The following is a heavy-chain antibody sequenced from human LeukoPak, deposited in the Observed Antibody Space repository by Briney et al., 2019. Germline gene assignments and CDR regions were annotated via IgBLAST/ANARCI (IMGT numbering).Heavy chain of an antibody. V-gene: IGHV1-46*01. J-gene: IGHJ4*02. D-gene: IGHD3-22*01. CDR2: INPSGGST. Sequence: ASVKVSCKASGYTITGYYMHWVRQAPGQGLEWMGIINPSGGSTSYARKFQGRVTMTRDMSTSTVYMELSSLRSEDTAVYYCARSITMTPFDYWGQGTLVTVSS. CDR1: GYTITGYY. CDR3: ARSITMTPFDY.